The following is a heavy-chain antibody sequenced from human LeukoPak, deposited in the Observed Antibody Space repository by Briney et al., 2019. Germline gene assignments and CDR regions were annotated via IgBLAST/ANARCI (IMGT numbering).Heavy chain of an antibody. J-gene: IGHJ4*02. CDR3: ARFAYCGSNCWYYFDY. Sequence: PSETLSLTCTVSGGSISSYYWSRIRQPPGKGLEWIGYIFYTGRTNYNPSLKSRVTISVDTSENQFSLKLSSVTAADTAVYYCARFAYCGSNCWYYFDYWGQGILVTVSS. D-gene: IGHD2-21*02. CDR2: IFYTGRT. V-gene: IGHV4-59*08. CDR1: GGSISSYY.